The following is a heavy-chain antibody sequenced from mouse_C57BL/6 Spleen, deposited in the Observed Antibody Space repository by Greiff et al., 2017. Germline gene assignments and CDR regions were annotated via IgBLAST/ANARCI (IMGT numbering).Heavy chain of an antibody. CDR1: GYTFTDYY. J-gene: IGHJ4*01. D-gene: IGHD2-4*01. CDR3: ARGDYDLRSYAMDY. CDR2: INPYNGGT. Sequence: EVQLQQSGPVLVKPGASVKMSCKASGYTFTDYYMNWVKQSPGKSLEWIGVINPYNGGTSYNQKFKGKATLTVDKSSSTAYMELNSLTSEDSAVYYGARGDYDLRSYAMDYWGQGTSVTVSS. V-gene: IGHV1-19*01.